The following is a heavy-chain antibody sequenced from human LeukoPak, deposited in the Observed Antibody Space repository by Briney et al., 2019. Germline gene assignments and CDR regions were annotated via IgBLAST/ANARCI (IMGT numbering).Heavy chain of an antibody. CDR1: GGSISSSSYY. CDR2: IYYSGST. D-gene: IGHD6-13*01. J-gene: IGHJ5*02. CDR3: ARGSSSSHHPALT. Sequence: SETLSLTCTVSGGSISSSSYYWSWIRQPPGKGLEWIGYIYYSGSTNYNPSLKSRVTISVDTSKNQFSLKLSSVTAADTAVYYCARGSSSSHHPALTWGQGTLVTVSS. V-gene: IGHV4-61*01.